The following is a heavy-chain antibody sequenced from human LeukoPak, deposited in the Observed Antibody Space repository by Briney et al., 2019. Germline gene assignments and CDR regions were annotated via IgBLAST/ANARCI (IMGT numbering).Heavy chain of an antibody. V-gene: IGHV1-18*01. Sequence: GASVKVSCKTSGYTFNRYGIVWVRQAPGQGREWMGWISAHNGNRDYAQKLQGRVTMTTDTSTSTAYMELRSLRSDDTAVYYCARWGGMPVAPIGPWNDGAFDIWGQGTMVTVSS. CDR2: ISAHNGNR. CDR1: GYTFNRYG. D-gene: IGHD1-1*01. J-gene: IGHJ3*02. CDR3: ARWGGMPVAPIGPWNDGAFDI.